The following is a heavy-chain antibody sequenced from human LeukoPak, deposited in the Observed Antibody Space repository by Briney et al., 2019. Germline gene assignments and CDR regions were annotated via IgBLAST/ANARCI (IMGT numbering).Heavy chain of an antibody. V-gene: IGHV4-59*01. D-gene: IGHD3-10*01. Sequence: SETLSLTCTVSGGSISSYYWSWIRQPPGKGLEWIGYIYYSGSTNCNPSLKSRVTISVDTSKNQFSLKLSSVTAADTAVYYCARSASMVRGVSYYYYYYYMDVWGKGTTVTISS. J-gene: IGHJ6*03. CDR1: GGSISSYY. CDR2: IYYSGST. CDR3: ARSASMVRGVSYYYYYYYMDV.